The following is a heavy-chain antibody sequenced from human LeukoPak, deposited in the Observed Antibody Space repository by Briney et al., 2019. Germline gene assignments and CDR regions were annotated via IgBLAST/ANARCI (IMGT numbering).Heavy chain of an antibody. V-gene: IGHV3-20*01. Sequence: GGSLRLSCAASGFTFDDYGMSWVRQAPGKGLEWVPGINWNGGSTGYADSVKGRFTISRDNAKNSLYLQMNSLRAEDTALYHCARALYYDFWSGSPDDAFDIWGQGTMVTVSS. D-gene: IGHD3-3*01. CDR3: ARALYYDFWSGSPDDAFDI. J-gene: IGHJ3*02. CDR2: INWNGGST. CDR1: GFTFDDYG.